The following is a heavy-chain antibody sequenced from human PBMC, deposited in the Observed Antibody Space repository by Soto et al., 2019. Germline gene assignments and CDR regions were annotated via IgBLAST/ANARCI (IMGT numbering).Heavy chain of an antibody. V-gene: IGHV3-48*02. Sequence: EVQLVESGGGLVQPGGSLRLSCAASGFSLRGYSMSWVRQAPGKGLEWVSYISGTGSSIYADSVKGRFTISRDNAKNSVYLQMNSLGDDDPAVYYCARGAGYGEYGDYWGQGNLVTVSS. J-gene: IGHJ4*02. CDR3: ARGAGYGEYGDY. CDR2: ISGTGSSI. D-gene: IGHD4-17*01. CDR1: GFSLRGYS.